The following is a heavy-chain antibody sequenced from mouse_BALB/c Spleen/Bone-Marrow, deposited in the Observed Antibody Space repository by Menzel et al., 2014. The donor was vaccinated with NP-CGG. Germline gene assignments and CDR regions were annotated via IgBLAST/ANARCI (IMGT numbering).Heavy chain of an antibody. J-gene: IGHJ2*01. D-gene: IGHD2-14*01. Sequence: DLVKPGASVKLSCKAPGYTFISYWINWIKQRPGQGLEWIGRIAPGSGSTYYNEMFKGKAILTVDKSSSTAYIQLSSLSSEDSAVYFCAYYRYDVNYWGQGTTLTVSS. CDR3: AYYRYDVNY. CDR1: GYTFISYW. V-gene: IGHV1S41*01. CDR2: IAPGSGST.